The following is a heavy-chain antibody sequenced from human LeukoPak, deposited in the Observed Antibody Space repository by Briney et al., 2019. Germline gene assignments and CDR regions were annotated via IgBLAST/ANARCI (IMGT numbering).Heavy chain of an antibody. CDR1: GYSYTTYW. CDR3: ARLGYSGSHFGAFDI. Sequence: GESLKISCKGSGYSYTTYWIAWVRQMPGKGLEWMGIIYPGNSDTRYSPSFQGQVTISVDKSITTAYLQWSSLTASDTAMYYCARLGYSGSHFGAFDIWGQGTVVTVSP. D-gene: IGHD1-26*01. V-gene: IGHV5-51*01. CDR2: IYPGNSDT. J-gene: IGHJ3*02.